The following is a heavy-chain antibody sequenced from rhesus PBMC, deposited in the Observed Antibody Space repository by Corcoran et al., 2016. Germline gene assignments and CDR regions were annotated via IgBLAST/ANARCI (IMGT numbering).Heavy chain of an antibody. J-gene: IGHJ4*01. V-gene: IGHV4-76*01. CDR1: GGSISGGYD. CDR2: IYVISGGT. Sequence: QVQLQESGPGLVKPSETLSLTCAVSGGSISGGYDWSWIRQPPGKGLEWIGYIYVISGGTNSNPSLKNRGTISKDTSKNQFALKLSSVTAADTAVYYCARLYGRFTALVDYFDYWGQGVLVTVSS. D-gene: IGHD2-27*01. CDR3: ARLYGRFTALVDYFDY.